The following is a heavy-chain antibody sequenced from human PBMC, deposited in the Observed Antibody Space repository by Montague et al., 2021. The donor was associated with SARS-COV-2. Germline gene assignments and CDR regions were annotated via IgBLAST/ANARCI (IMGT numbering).Heavy chain of an antibody. J-gene: IGHJ4*02. CDR3: ASVFPRWLQFDPYFDY. D-gene: IGHD5-24*01. CDR2: IYYSGST. Sequence: SETLSLTCTVSGGSISSYYWSWIRLRPAPGLELIGIIYYSGSTNXNPNPKRRVTISVDTSKNQFSLKLSSVSAADTAVYDCASVFPRWLQFDPYFDYWGQGTLVTVSS. CDR1: GGSISSYY. V-gene: IGHV4-59*01.